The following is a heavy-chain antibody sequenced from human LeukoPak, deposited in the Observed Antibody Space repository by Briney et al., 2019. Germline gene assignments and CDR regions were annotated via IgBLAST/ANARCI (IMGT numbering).Heavy chain of an antibody. Sequence: ASVKVSCKASGYTFTGYYMHWVRQAPPQGHEWMGWINLNSGGTNYAQKFQGRVTMTSETSISTAYMELSRLRSDDTAVYYCANLTRGYSGDADYWGQGTLVTVSS. J-gene: IGHJ4*02. CDR2: INLNSGGT. CDR3: ANLTRGYSGDADY. V-gene: IGHV1-2*02. D-gene: IGHD5-12*01. CDR1: GYTFTGYY.